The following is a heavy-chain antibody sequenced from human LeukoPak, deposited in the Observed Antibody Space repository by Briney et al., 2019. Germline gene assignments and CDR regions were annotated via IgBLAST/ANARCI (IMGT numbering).Heavy chain of an antibody. Sequence: GGSLRLSCAASGFTFDDYAMHWVRQAPGKGLEWVSGISWNSGSIGYADSVKGRFTISRGTAKNSLYLQMNSLRAEDTALYYCAKDWSSWGGSSSFFDYWGQGTLVTVSS. D-gene: IGHD6-6*01. J-gene: IGHJ4*02. CDR2: ISWNSGSI. V-gene: IGHV3-9*01. CDR1: GFTFDDYA. CDR3: AKDWSSWGGSSSFFDY.